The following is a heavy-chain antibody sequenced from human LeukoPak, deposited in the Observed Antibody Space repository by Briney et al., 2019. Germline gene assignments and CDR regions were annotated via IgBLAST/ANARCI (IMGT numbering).Heavy chain of an antibody. D-gene: IGHD6-19*01. CDR1: GGSISSYY. Sequence: SETLSLTCTVSGGSISSYYWSWIRQPAGKGLEWIGRIYTSGSTNYNPSLKGRVTMSVDTSKNQFSLKLSSVTAADTAVYYCANGRAVAGKGYFDYWGQGTLVTVSS. J-gene: IGHJ4*02. V-gene: IGHV4-4*07. CDR2: IYTSGST. CDR3: ANGRAVAGKGYFDY.